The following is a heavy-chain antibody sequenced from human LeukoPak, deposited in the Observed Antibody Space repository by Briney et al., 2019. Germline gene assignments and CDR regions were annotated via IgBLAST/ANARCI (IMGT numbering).Heavy chain of an antibody. J-gene: IGHJ4*02. CDR3: GRQGYTASYFLDY. D-gene: IGHD1-26*01. V-gene: IGHV4-4*07. Sequence: SETLSLTCTVSGGSIHSYYWCWVRQPAGKGLEWIGRIYTNTGTTNYSPSLKGRLTMSVDTSKNQFSLNLRSVTAADTAVYYCGRQGYTASYFLDYWSQGTLVTVSS. CDR1: GGSIHSYY. CDR2: IYTNTGTT.